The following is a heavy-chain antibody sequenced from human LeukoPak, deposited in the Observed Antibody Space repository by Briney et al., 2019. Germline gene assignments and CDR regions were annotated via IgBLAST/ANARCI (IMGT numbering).Heavy chain of an antibody. V-gene: IGHV3-48*04. CDR2: ISSSSSTI. CDR3: ARGKITMIVFNAFDI. D-gene: IGHD3-22*01. J-gene: IGHJ3*02. Sequence: PGGSLRLSCVASGFTFSSYWMHWVRQAPGKGLEWVSYISSSSSTIYYADSVKGRFTISRDNAKNSLYLQMNSLRAEDTAVYYCARGKITMIVFNAFDIWGQGTMVTVSS. CDR1: GFTFSSYW.